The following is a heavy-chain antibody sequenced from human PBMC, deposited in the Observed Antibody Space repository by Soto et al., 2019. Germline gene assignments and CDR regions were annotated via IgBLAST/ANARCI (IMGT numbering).Heavy chain of an antibody. V-gene: IGHV3-7*01. J-gene: IGHJ5*02. CDR3: ARDLDLCDFWSGHFGGVWFDP. CDR1: GFTFSSYW. D-gene: IGHD3-3*01. CDR2: IKQDGSEK. Sequence: GGSLRLSCAASGFTFSSYWMSWVRQAPGKGLEWVANIKQDGSEKYYVDSVKGRFTISRDNAKNSLYLQMNSLRAEDTAVYYCARDLDLCDFWSGHFGGVWFDPWGQGTLVTVSS.